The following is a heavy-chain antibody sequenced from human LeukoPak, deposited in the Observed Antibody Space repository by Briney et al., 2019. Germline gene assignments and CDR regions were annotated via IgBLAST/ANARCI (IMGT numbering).Heavy chain of an antibody. D-gene: IGHD1-26*01. Sequence: PGGSQRLSCAASGFTFSSYGMHWVRQAPGKGLEWVAFIRYDGSNKYYADSVKGRFTVSRDNSKTTLYLQMNSLRADDTAVYYCAKGGPTGSNYFDFWGQGTLVTVSS. CDR1: GFTFSSYG. J-gene: IGHJ4*02. V-gene: IGHV3-30*02. CDR3: AKGGPTGSNYFDF. CDR2: IRYDGSNK.